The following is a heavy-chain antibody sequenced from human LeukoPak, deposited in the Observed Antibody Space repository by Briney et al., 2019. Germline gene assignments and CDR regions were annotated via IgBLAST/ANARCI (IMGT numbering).Heavy chain of an antibody. J-gene: IGHJ5*02. CDR1: GGTFSSYA. D-gene: IGHD1-14*01. CDR3: ARGRYSGYNNSPSDWIDP. CDR2: INPNSGGT. V-gene: IGHV1-2*02. Sequence: ASVKVSCKASGGTFSSYAISWVRQAPGQGLEWTGWINPNSGGTNYAQKFQGRVTMTRDTSISTAYMELSRLRSDDTAVYYCARGRYSGYNNSPSDWIDPWGQGTLVTVSS.